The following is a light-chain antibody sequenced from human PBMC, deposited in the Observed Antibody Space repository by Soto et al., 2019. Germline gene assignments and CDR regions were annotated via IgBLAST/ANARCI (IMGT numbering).Light chain of an antibody. CDR1: SSDVGGYNY. J-gene: IGLJ1*01. V-gene: IGLV2-14*01. CDR2: DAS. Sequence: QSALTQPASVSGSPGQSITISCTETSSDVGGYNYVSWYQQHPGKAPKLMIYDASNRPSGVSNRFSGSKSGNTASLTISGLQAEDEADYYCSSYTSSSLVFGTGTKVTVL. CDR3: SSYTSSSLV.